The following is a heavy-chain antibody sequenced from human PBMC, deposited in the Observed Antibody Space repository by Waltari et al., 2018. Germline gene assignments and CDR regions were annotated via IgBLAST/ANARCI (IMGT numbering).Heavy chain of an antibody. CDR2: ISVSDDT. CDR1: GLIFNNLA. D-gene: IGHD1-20*01. Sequence: EVQLLESGGGLVQPGGSLILSCAAPGLIFNNLAINWVRLTPGTGLDWVSAISVSDDTHYADSVKGRFTASRDTSKNTVYLQMNDLRAEDTAIYYCATPFYNWDDPLHSWGQGTLVAVSS. J-gene: IGHJ4*02. CDR3: ATPFYNWDDPLHS. V-gene: IGHV3-23*01.